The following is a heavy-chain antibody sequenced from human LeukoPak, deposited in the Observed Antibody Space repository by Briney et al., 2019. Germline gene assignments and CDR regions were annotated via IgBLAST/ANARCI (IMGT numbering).Heavy chain of an antibody. CDR3: ANNIVPAAYHDAFDI. D-gene: IGHD2-2*01. CDR1: GFTFSSYA. V-gene: IGHV3-23*01. CDR2: VSGSGGST. Sequence: GGSLRLSCAASGFTFSSYAMSWVRQAPGKGLEWVSAVSGSGGSTYYADSVKGRFTISRDNSKNTLYLQMKSLRAEDTAVYYCANNIVPAAYHDAFDIWGQGTMVTVSS. J-gene: IGHJ3*02.